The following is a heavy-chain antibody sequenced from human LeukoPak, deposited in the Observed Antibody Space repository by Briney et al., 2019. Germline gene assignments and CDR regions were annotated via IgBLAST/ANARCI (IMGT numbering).Heavy chain of an antibody. D-gene: IGHD5-24*01. CDR1: GFTFSSYS. CDR3: ARDQQEMATVDY. CDR2: ISSSSSSYI. Sequence: GGSLRLSCAASGFTFSSYSMNWVRQAPGKGLEWVSSISSSSSSYIYYADSVKGRFTISRDNAKNSLYLQMNSLRAEDTAVYYCARDQQEMATVDYWGQGTLVTVSS. V-gene: IGHV3-21*01. J-gene: IGHJ4*02.